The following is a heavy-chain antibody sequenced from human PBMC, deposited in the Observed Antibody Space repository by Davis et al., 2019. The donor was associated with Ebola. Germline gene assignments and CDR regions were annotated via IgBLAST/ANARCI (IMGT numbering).Heavy chain of an antibody. Sequence: GGSLRLSCAASGFTFSSYSMNWVRQAPGKGLEWVSSISSSSSYIYYADSVKGRFTISRDNAKNSLYLQMNSLRAEDTAVYYCARELMGFGVVISDGMDVWGQGTTVTVSS. J-gene: IGHJ6*02. CDR3: ARELMGFGVVISDGMDV. D-gene: IGHD3-3*01. CDR1: GFTFSSYS. CDR2: ISSSSSYI. V-gene: IGHV3-21*04.